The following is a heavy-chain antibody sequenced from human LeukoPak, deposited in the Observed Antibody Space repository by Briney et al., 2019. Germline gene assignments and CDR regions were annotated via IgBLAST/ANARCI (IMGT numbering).Heavy chain of an antibody. V-gene: IGHV3-49*04. CDR2: IRSKAYGGTT. CDR1: GFTFGDYA. D-gene: IGHD3-22*01. CDR3: IVDSSGYNYYFDH. Sequence: GRSLRLSCTGSGFTFGDYALTWVRQAPGKGLEWVGFIRSKAYGGTTEYAASVKGRFTISRDDSKSIALLQMNSLKTEDTAVYYCIVDSSGYNYYFDHWGQGTLVTVSS. J-gene: IGHJ4*02.